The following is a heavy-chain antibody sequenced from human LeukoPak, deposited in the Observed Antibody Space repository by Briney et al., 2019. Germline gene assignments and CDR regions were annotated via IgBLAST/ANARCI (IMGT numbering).Heavy chain of an antibody. Sequence: GASVKVSCKASGYTFTGYYMHWVRQAPGQGLEWMGWINPNSGGTNYAQKFQGRVTMTRDTSISTAYMELSRLRSDDTAVYYCARESGPYYDILTGYYFSGSEGKNGQNWFDPWGQGTLVTVSS. D-gene: IGHD3-9*01. CDR2: INPNSGGT. V-gene: IGHV1-2*02. CDR1: GYTFTGYY. J-gene: IGHJ5*02. CDR3: ARESGPYYDILTGYYFSGSEGKNGQNWFDP.